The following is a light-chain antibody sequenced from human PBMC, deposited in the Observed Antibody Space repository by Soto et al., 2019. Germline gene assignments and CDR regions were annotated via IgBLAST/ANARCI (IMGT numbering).Light chain of an antibody. V-gene: IGLV1-44*01. CDR3: AAWDDSLNGQV. CDR1: SSNIGSNT. CDR2: SNN. J-gene: IGLJ1*01. Sequence: QSVLTQPPSASGTRGQRVTISCSGSSSNIGSNTVNWYQQLPGTAPKLLIYSNNQRPSGVPDRFSGSKSGTSASLAISGLQSEDEADYYCAAWDDSLNGQVFGTGTKLTVL.